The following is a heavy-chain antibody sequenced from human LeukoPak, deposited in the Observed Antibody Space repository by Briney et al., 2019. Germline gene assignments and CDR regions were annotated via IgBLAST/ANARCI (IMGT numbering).Heavy chain of an antibody. CDR1: GYTFTSYY. Sequence: GASVKVSCKASGYTFTSYYMHWVRQAPGQGLEWMGIINPSGGSTSYAQKFQGRVTMTRDTSISTAYMELSRLRSDDTAVYYCARDPGPRGYYDILTGYYSNYYYYYMDVWGKGTTVTISS. D-gene: IGHD3-9*01. J-gene: IGHJ6*03. CDR3: ARDPGPRGYYDILTGYYSNYYYYYMDV. CDR2: INPSGGST. V-gene: IGHV1-46*01.